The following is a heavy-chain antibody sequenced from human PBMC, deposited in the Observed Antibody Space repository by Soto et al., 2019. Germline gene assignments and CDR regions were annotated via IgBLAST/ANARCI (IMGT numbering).Heavy chain of an antibody. J-gene: IGHJ1*01. V-gene: IGHV1-69*02. CDR1: GGTFSSYT. D-gene: IGHD2-15*01. CDR2: IIPILGIA. CDR3: ATHRLVPYCSGGSCYSGNFQH. Sequence: ASVKVSCKASGGTFSSYTISWVRQAPGQGLEWMGRIIPILGIANYAQKFQGRVTITEDKTTSTAYMELSSLRSEDTAVYYCATHRLVPYCSGGSCYSGNFQHWGQGTLVTVSS.